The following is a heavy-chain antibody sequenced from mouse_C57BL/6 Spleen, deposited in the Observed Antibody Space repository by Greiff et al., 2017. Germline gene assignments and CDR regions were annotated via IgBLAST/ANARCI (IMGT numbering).Heavy chain of an antibody. CDR1: GFTFSSYA. D-gene: IGHD2-4*01. V-gene: IGHV5-4*01. Sequence: EVQLVESGGGLVKPGGSLTLSCAASGFTFSSYAMSWVRQTPEKRLEWVATISDGGSYTYYPDNVKGRFTISRDNAKNHLYLHMSHLKSEDTAMYYCARDGDYDGRFAYWGQGTLVTVSA. CDR3: ARDGDYDGRFAY. CDR2: ISDGGSYT. J-gene: IGHJ3*01.